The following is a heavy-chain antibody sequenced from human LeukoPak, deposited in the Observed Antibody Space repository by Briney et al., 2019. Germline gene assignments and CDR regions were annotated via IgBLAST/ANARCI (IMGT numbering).Heavy chain of an antibody. CDR2: TYNGGSST. V-gene: IGHV3-74*01. CDR1: SFTFSSYW. Sequence: PGVSVTLSCAASSFTFSSYWLLWLPQAPAKGRVWVSRTYNGGSSTTYADTLQGRVTISRDNAISTLYMQMNSLRAEDTAVYYCARASGCPNQVDFWGQGTLVTVSS. D-gene: IGHD6-19*01. CDR3: ARASGCPNQVDF. J-gene: IGHJ4*02.